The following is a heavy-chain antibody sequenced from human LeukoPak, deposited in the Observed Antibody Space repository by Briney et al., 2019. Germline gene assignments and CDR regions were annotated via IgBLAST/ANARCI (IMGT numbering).Heavy chain of an antibody. CDR2: TSYSEGT. Sequence: SETLSLTCTVSGGSVSRGGYYWNWIRQHPGKGQEWIGFTSYSEGTYYNPSLMSRITISVDRSQNQFSLKMRDVTAADTAVYFCATADWESFYFDSWGQGALVAVSS. CDR1: GGSVSRGGYY. D-gene: IGHD1-26*01. V-gene: IGHV4-31*03. J-gene: IGHJ4*02. CDR3: ATADWESFYFDS.